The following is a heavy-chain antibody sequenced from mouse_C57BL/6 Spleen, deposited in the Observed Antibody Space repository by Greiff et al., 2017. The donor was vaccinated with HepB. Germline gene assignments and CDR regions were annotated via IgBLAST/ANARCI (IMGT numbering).Heavy chain of an antibody. V-gene: IGHV5-9*01. CDR1: GFTFSSYT. J-gene: IGHJ4*01. D-gene: IGHD1-1*01. CDR2: ISGGGGNT. Sequence: DVHLVESGGGLVKPGGSLKLSCAASGFTFSSYTMSWVRQTPEKRLEWVATISGGGGNTYYPDSVKGRFTISRDNAKNTLYLQMSSLRSEDTALYYCARQGITTVAYAMDYWGQGTSVTVSS. CDR3: ARQGITTVAYAMDY.